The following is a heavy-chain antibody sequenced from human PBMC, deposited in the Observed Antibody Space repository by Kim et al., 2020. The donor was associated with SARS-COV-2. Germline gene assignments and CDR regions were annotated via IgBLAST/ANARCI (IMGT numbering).Heavy chain of an antibody. Sequence: SETLSLTCTVSGGSISSGGYYWSWIRQHPGKGLEWIGYIYYSGSTYYNPSLKSRVTISVDTSKNQFSLKLSSVTAADTAVYYCARVLRLQPNWFDPWGQGTLVTVSS. CDR1: GGSISSGGYY. V-gene: IGHV4-31*03. D-gene: IGHD6-25*01. J-gene: IGHJ5*02. CDR3: ARVLRLQPNWFDP. CDR2: IYYSGST.